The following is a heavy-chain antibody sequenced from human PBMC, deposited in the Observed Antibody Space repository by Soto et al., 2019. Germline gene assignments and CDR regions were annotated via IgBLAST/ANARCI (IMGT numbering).Heavy chain of an antibody. Sequence: QITLNESGPTVVKPAETLTLTCTFSGFSLTTSGVGVGWIRQSPGKAPEWLALIYWDDDKRYSASLKSRLTLPKATSKNQVVLTMASVDPADTATYYCAHRILRTVFGLVTTTAIYFDFWGQGTPVVVSS. CDR2: IYWDDDK. CDR1: GFSLTTSGVG. V-gene: IGHV2-5*02. D-gene: IGHD3-3*01. J-gene: IGHJ4*02. CDR3: AHRILRTVFGLVTTTAIYFDF.